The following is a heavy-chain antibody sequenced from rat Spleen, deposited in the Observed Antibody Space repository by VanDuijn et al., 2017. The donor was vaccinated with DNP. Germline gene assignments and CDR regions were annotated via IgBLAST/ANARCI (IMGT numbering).Heavy chain of an antibody. CDR3: AKVRTTGIPGFAY. Sequence: EVQLVESGGDLVQPGRSLKVSCVASGFRFNNYWMTWIRQVPGKGLEWFASITSSGSDTYYPDSVKGRFTISRDNAENTVYLQMNSLRSEDTATYYCAKVRTTGIPGFAYWGQGTLVTVSS. J-gene: IGHJ3*01. CDR2: ITSSGSDT. D-gene: IGHD1-9*01. CDR1: GFRFNNYW. V-gene: IGHV5-31*01.